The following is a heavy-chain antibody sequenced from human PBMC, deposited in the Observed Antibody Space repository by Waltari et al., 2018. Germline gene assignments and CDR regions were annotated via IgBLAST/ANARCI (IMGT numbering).Heavy chain of an antibody. V-gene: IGHV1-58*01. Sequence: QIQVVQSGPEVKEPGTSVKVSCKTSGFTFSNSAVQWVRQAPGQPLEWIGWISVGRGSTSYAQNFQGRVTITTDPSTNTAYMDLYSLKSEDTAVYFCAAEDYSGGRCCSFDYWGQGSPVTVSS. CDR2: ISVGRGST. J-gene: IGHJ4*02. CDR1: GFTFSNSA. CDR3: AAEDYSGGRCCSFDY. D-gene: IGHD2-15*01.